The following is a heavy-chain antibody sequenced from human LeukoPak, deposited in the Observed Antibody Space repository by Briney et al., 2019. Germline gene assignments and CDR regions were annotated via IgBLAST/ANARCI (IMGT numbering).Heavy chain of an antibody. CDR1: GGTFSSYA. J-gene: IGHJ4*02. Sequence: ASVKVSCKASGGTFSSYAISWVRQAPGQGLEWMGGIIPIFGTANYAQKFQGRVTITADESTSTAYMELSSLRSEDTAVYYCARDEGSDSSGYLPFDYWGQGTLVTVSS. V-gene: IGHV1-69*01. D-gene: IGHD3-22*01. CDR3: ARDEGSDSSGYLPFDY. CDR2: IIPIFGTA.